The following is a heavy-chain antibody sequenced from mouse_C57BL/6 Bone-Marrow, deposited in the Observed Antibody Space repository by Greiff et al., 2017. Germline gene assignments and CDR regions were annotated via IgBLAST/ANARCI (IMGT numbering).Heavy chain of an antibody. J-gene: IGHJ3*01. V-gene: IGHV5-4*01. CDR3: ARDTLAGTSFAY. D-gene: IGHD4-1*01. Sequence: FTISRDNAKNNLYLQMSHLKSEDTAMYYCARDTLAGTSFAYWGQGTLVTVSA.